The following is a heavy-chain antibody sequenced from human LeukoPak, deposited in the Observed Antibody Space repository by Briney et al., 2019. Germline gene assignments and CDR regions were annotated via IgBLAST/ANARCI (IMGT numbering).Heavy chain of an antibody. Sequence: PGGSLRLSCAVSGFTVSSNYMSWVRQAPGKGLEWVSVIYTGGSTYYADSVKGRFTVSRDNSKNTLYLQMNSLRAEDTAVYYCARDRNAAATDYWGQGTPVTVSS. CDR2: IYTGGST. D-gene: IGHD6-13*01. J-gene: IGHJ4*02. V-gene: IGHV3-66*01. CDR3: ARDRNAAATDY. CDR1: GFTVSSNY.